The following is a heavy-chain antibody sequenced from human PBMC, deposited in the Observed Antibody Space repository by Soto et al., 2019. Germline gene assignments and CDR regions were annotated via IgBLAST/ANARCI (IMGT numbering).Heavy chain of an antibody. V-gene: IGHV3-48*02. D-gene: IGHD3-3*01. J-gene: IGHJ6*02. Sequence: PGGSLRLSCAASGFTFSSYAMSWVRQAPGKGLEWVSAISSSSSTTYYADSVKGRFTISRDNAKNSLYLQMNSLRDEDTAVYYCATMNSITIFGVVIKDYYGMDVWGQGTTVTVSS. CDR2: ISSSSSTT. CDR3: ATMNSITIFGVVIKDYYGMDV. CDR1: GFTFSSYA.